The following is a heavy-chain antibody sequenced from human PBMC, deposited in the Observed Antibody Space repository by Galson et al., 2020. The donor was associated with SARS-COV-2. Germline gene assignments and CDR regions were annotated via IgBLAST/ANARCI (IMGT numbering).Heavy chain of an antibody. CDR1: GFTFSSYG. D-gene: IGHD5-12*01. Sequence: GESLKISCAASGFTFSSYGMHWVRQAPGKGLEWVAVIWYDGSNKYYADSVKGRFTISRDNSKNTLYLQMNSLRAEDTAGYYCAREADIVATGGMDVWGQGTTVTVSS. J-gene: IGHJ6*02. V-gene: IGHV3-33*01. CDR2: IWYDGSNK. CDR3: AREADIVATGGMDV.